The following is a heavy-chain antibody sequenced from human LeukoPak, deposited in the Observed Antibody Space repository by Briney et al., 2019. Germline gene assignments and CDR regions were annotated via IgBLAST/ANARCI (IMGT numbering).Heavy chain of an antibody. CDR2: INPNSGGT. V-gene: IGHV1-2*04. CDR1: GYTFTGYY. J-gene: IGHJ3*02. CDR3: ARAHLSAAAGPVAFDI. D-gene: IGHD6-13*01. Sequence: ASVKVSCKASGYTFTGYYMHWVRQAPGQGLEWMGWINPNSGGTNYAQKFQGWVTMTRDTSISTAYMELSRLRSDDTAVYYCARAHLSAAAGPVAFDIWGQGTMVTVSS.